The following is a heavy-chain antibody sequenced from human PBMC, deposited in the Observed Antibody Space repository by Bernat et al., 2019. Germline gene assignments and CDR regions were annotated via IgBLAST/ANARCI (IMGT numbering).Heavy chain of an antibody. J-gene: IGHJ4*02. V-gene: IGHV3-33*01. CDR3: ARDLSPFTMIVVVGGY. CDR1: GFTFSSYG. D-gene: IGHD3-22*01. Sequence: QVQLVESGGGVVQPGRSLRLSCAASGFTFSSYGMHWVRQAPGKGLEWVAVIWYDGSNKYYADSVKGRFTISRDNSKNTLYLQMNSLRAEDTAVYYCARDLSPFTMIVVVGGYWGQGTLVTVSS. CDR2: IWYDGSNK.